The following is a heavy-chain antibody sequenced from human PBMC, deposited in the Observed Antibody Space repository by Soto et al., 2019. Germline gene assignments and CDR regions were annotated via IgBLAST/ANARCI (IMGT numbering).Heavy chain of an antibody. V-gene: IGHV3-33*01. CDR3: ATVGFNYDSSGHQNYAMDL. CDR2: IWYEGRNE. J-gene: IGHJ6*02. Sequence: PGGSLRLSCEVSGFPFSIHGMHLVRQAPGKGLEWVAVIWYEGRNEYYADAVRGRFTISRDNSKNTLFLQMNSLRAEDKAVYYCATVGFNYDSSGHQNYAMDLWVQGTTVTVS. CDR1: GFPFSIHG. D-gene: IGHD3-22*01.